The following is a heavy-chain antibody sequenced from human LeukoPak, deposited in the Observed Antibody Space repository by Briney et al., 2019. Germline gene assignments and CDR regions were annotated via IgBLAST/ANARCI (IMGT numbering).Heavy chain of an antibody. Sequence: SETLSLTCTVSGGSLSSYYWSWIRQPAGKGLEWIGSIYSSGSTNYNPSLKSRITMSVDTSKNQFSLKLSSVTAADTAVYYCARAGDSSGYEYYFDYWGQGTLVTVSS. CDR2: IYSSGST. CDR1: GGSLSSYY. D-gene: IGHD3-22*01. V-gene: IGHV4-4*07. CDR3: ARAGDSSGYEYYFDY. J-gene: IGHJ4*02.